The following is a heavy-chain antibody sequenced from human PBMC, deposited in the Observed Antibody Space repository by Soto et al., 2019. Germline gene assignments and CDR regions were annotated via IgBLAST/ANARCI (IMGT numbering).Heavy chain of an antibody. CDR2: IYYSRST. CDR3: LSILVGCCYMNTFDT. V-gene: IGHV4-39*02. J-gene: IGHJ3*02. Sequence: QLQLQESAPGLVKPSETLSLPCTVSGGSISSRSYYWGWIRQPQGKGLEWIGSIYYSRSTYYNPSLSSRVTISLHTSKNHFSLKLSSVSAADTTVYYCLSILVGCCYMNTFDTWWQRRIISVSS. D-gene: IGHD2-15*01. CDR1: GGSISSRSYY.